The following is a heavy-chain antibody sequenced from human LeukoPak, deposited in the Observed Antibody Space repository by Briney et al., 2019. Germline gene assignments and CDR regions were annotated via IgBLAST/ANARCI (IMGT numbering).Heavy chain of an antibody. CDR3: ARVQVTCSGGSRYRAFDY. CDR2: INPNSGGT. Sequence: ASVTVSFTASGYTFTVYYMHWVRQAPGQGLEWMGWINPNSGGTNYTQKFQGRVTITRDTSISTAYMELSRLRSDDTAVYYCARVQVTCSGGSRYRAFDYWGQGTLVTVSS. CDR1: GYTFTVYY. V-gene: IGHV1-2*02. J-gene: IGHJ4*02. D-gene: IGHD2-15*01.